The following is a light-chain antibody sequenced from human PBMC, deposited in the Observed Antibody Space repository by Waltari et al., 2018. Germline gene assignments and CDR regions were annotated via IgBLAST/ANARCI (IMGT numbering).Light chain of an antibody. Sequence: EIVLTQSPATLSLSPGERASVSCRASQSVSSTYLAWHQQKPGQAPRLLIYGTSTRATGIPDRFSGSGSGTDFTLTITRLEPEEFAVYYCQQYGSSPYTFGQGTKLEIK. J-gene: IGKJ2*01. CDR3: QQYGSSPYT. CDR1: QSVSSTY. CDR2: GTS. V-gene: IGKV3-20*01.